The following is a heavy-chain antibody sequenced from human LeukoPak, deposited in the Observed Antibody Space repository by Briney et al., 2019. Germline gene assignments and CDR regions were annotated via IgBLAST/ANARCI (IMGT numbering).Heavy chain of an antibody. CDR1: GFTFSSHG. CDR2: IRYDGSNK. Sequence: PGGSLRLSCAASGFTFSSHGMHWVRQAPGKGLEWVAFIRYDGSNKYYADSVKGRFTISRDNSKNTLYLQMNSLRAEDTAVYYCAKVVVVAATFHYWGQGTLVTVSS. V-gene: IGHV3-30*02. D-gene: IGHD2-15*01. CDR3: AKVVVVAATFHY. J-gene: IGHJ4*02.